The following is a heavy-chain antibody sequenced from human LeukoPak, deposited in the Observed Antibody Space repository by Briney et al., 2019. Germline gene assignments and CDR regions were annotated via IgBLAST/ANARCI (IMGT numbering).Heavy chain of an antibody. CDR1: GFTFSSYA. CDR2: IKEDGSET. CDR3: ARETPRRGETRDGYR. D-gene: IGHD5-24*01. J-gene: IGHJ4*02. V-gene: IGHV3-7*01. Sequence: GGSLRLSCAASGFTFSSYAMSWVRQAPGKGLECLANIKEDGSETYYADSVKGRFTISRDNPKNLLFLQINSLRVEDTAVYYCARETPRRGETRDGYRWGQGTVVTVSS.